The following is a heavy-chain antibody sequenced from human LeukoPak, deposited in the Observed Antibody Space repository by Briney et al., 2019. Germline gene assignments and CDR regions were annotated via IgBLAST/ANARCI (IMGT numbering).Heavy chain of an antibody. D-gene: IGHD6-13*01. J-gene: IGHJ6*02. Sequence: SETLSLTCTVSGGSISSYYWSWIGQPRGKGLEWIGYIYYSGSTNYNPSLKSRVTISVDTSKNQFSLKLSSVTAADTAVYYCARDLGQYSSSAAGMDVWGQGTTVTVSS. CDR1: GGSISSYY. CDR2: IYYSGST. CDR3: ARDLGQYSSSAAGMDV. V-gene: IGHV4-59*01.